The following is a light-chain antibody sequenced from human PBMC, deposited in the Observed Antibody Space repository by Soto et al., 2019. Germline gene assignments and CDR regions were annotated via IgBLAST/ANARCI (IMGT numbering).Light chain of an antibody. J-gene: IGLJ1*01. Sequence: QSALTQPRSVSGSPGQSVNISCTGTSSDVGGYNYVSWYQQHPGKAPKLMIYDVSKRPSGAPDRFSGSKSGNTASLTISGLQAEDEADYYCCSYAGSYTYVFGTGTKVTVL. V-gene: IGLV2-11*01. CDR3: CSYAGSYTYV. CDR1: SSDVGGYNY. CDR2: DVS.